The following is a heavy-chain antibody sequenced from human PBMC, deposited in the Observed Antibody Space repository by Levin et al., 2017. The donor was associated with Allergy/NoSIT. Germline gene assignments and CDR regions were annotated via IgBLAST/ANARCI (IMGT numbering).Heavy chain of an antibody. CDR2: IIPIFGTA. CDR3: ASEDCSGGSCYTQNWYFDL. CDR1: GGTFSSYA. Sequence: SVKVSCKASGGTFSSYAISWVRQAPGQGLEWMGGIIPIFGTANYAQKFQGRVTITADKSTSTAYMELSSLRSEDTAVYYCASEDCSGGSCYTQNWYFDLWGRGTLVTVSS. V-gene: IGHV1-69*06. J-gene: IGHJ2*01. D-gene: IGHD2-15*01.